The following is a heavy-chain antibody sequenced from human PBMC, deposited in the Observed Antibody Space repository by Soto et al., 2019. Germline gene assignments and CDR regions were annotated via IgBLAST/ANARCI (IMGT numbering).Heavy chain of an antibody. Sequence: QVQLQQWGAGLLKPSETLSLTCAVYGGSFSGYYRSWIRQPPGKGLEWIGEINHSGSTNYNPSLKSRVTISVDTPKNQFSLKLSSVTAADTAVYYCKWLSRNYYYMDVWGKGTTVTVSS. CDR2: INHSGST. J-gene: IGHJ6*03. D-gene: IGHD3-22*01. V-gene: IGHV4-34*01. CDR3: KWLSRNYYYMDV. CDR1: GGSFSGYY.